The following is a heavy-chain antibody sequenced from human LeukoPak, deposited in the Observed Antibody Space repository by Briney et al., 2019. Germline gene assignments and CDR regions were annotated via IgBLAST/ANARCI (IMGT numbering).Heavy chain of an antibody. V-gene: IGHV3-30*18. CDR1: GFTFSSYG. CDR2: ISYDGSNK. D-gene: IGHD4-17*01. Sequence: PGGSLRLSCAASGFTFSSYGMHWVRQAPGKGLEWVAVISYDGSNKYYADSVKGRFTISRDNSKNTLYLQMNSLRAEDTAVYYCAKGADYGDFIIDYWGQGTLVTVSS. CDR3: AKGADYGDFIIDY. J-gene: IGHJ4*02.